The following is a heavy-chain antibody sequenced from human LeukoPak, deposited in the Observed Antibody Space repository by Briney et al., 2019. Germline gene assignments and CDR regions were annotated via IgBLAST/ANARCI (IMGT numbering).Heavy chain of an antibody. D-gene: IGHD3-9*01. CDR2: ITPILGIA. J-gene: IGHJ6*02. CDR1: GGTFSSYA. CDR3: AREGLQRGYDILTGYYLDYYGMDV. Sequence: GASVKVSCKASGGTFSSYAISWVRQAPGQGLEWMGRITPILGIANYAQKFQGRVAITADKSTSTAYMELSSLRSEDTAVYYCAREGLQRGYDILTGYYLDYYGMDVWGQGTTVTVSS. V-gene: IGHV1-69*04.